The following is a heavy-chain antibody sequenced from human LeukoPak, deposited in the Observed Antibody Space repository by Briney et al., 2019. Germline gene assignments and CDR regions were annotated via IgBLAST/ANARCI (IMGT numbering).Heavy chain of an antibody. J-gene: IGHJ4*02. D-gene: IGHD4-23*01. CDR3: AREGRYGGNMDY. V-gene: IGHV4-4*07. CDR1: GGSISSYY. Sequence: SETLSLTCTVSGGSISSYYWSWIRQPAGKGLEWIGRIYTSGSTNYNPSLKSRVTMSVDTSKNQSSLKLSSVTAADTAVYYCAREGRYGGNMDYWGQGTLVTVSS. CDR2: IYTSGST.